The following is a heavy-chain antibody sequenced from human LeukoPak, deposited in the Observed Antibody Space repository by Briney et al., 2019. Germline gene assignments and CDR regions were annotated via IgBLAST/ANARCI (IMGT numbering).Heavy chain of an antibody. Sequence: ASVKVSCKASGYTFTGYYMHWVRQAPGQGLEWMGWINPNSGGTNYAQKFHGRVTMTRDTSISTAYMELSRLRSDDTAVYYCARDFGDWNYGWPYWGQGTLVTVSS. V-gene: IGHV1-2*02. CDR1: GYTFTGYY. D-gene: IGHD1-7*01. J-gene: IGHJ4*02. CDR3: ARDFGDWNYGWPY. CDR2: INPNSGGT.